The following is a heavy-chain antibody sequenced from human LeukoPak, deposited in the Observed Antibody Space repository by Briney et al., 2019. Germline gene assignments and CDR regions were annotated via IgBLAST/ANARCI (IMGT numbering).Heavy chain of an antibody. D-gene: IGHD5-18*01. Sequence: ASVKVSCKASGYTFTGYYMHWVRQAPGQGLEWMGWINPNSGGTNYAQKFQGRVTMTRDTSISTAYMELSRLRSDDTVVYYCARGMTHPSRIQLWFGIDYWGQGTLVTVSS. J-gene: IGHJ4*02. CDR2: INPNSGGT. CDR1: GYTFTGYY. CDR3: ARGMTHPSRIQLWFGIDY. V-gene: IGHV1-2*02.